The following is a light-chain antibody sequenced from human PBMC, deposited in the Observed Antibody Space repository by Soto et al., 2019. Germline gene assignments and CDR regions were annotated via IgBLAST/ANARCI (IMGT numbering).Light chain of an antibody. CDR3: QQYKNWPCWT. J-gene: IGKJ1*01. Sequence: EIVMTQSPATLSVSPGERATLSCRASQSVSSNLAWYQQKPGQAPRRLIYGASTRATGIPDRFSGSGSGTEFTLTISSLQSEDFAVYYCQQYKNWPCWTFGQGTKVEIK. CDR2: GAS. CDR1: QSVSSN. V-gene: IGKV3-15*01.